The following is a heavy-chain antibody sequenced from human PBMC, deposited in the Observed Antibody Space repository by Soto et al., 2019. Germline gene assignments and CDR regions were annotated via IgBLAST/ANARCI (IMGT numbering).Heavy chain of an antibody. CDR3: ARDRDFWSGYYEGYGMDV. CDR2: IYYSGST. CDR1: GGSISSYY. Sequence: SETLSLTCTVSGGSISSYYWSWIRQPPGKGLEWIGYIYYSGSTNYNPSLKSRVTISVDTSKNQFSLKLSSVTAADTAVYYCARDRDFWSGYYEGYGMDVWGQGTTVTVS. J-gene: IGHJ6*02. D-gene: IGHD3-3*01. V-gene: IGHV4-59*01.